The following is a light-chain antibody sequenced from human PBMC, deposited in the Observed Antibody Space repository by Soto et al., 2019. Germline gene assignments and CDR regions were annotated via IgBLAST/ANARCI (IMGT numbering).Light chain of an antibody. V-gene: IGKV1-17*01. Sequence: DIQMTQSRSSVSASVGDRVSITCRASQDIRIDLGWYQQKPGKAPKRLIYAASSLQTGVPSRFSGSGSGTDFTLTISCLQSEDFATYYCQQYYSYPLTFGGGTKVDIK. J-gene: IGKJ4*01. CDR1: QDIRID. CDR3: QQYYSYPLT. CDR2: AAS.